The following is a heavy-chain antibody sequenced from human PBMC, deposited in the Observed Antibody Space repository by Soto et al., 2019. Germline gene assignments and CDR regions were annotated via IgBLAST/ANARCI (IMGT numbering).Heavy chain of an antibody. CDR3: AIVRVTDSPLDH. D-gene: IGHD2-21*02. CDR1: GFTFRSSG. Sequence: QVHLVESGGGVVQPGTSLTLTCTASGFTFRSSGMHWVRQAPGQGLEWLAILAYDGSQKFDAESVKGRLSVSRDNTKNTLYLHTSSLTAEDTAIYYCAIVRVTDSPLDHWGPGTLVTVSS. CDR2: LAYDGSQK. V-gene: IGHV3-30*03. J-gene: IGHJ4*02.